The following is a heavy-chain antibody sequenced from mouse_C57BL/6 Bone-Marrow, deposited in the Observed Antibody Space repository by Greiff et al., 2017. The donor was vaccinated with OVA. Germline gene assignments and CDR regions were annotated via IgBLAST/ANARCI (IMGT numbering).Heavy chain of an antibody. V-gene: IGHV1-39*01. J-gene: IGHJ4*01. Sequence: VQLQQSGPELVKPGASVKISCKASGYSFTDYNMNWVKQSNGKSLEWIGVINPNYGTTSYNQKFKGKATLTVDQSSSTAYMQLNSLTSEDSAVYYCASPYDYGYYYAMDYWGQGTSVTVSS. CDR1: GYSFTDYN. D-gene: IGHD2-4*01. CDR3: ASPYDYGYYYAMDY. CDR2: INPNYGTT.